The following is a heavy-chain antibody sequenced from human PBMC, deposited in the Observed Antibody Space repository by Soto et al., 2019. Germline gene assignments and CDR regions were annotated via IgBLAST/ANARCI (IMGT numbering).Heavy chain of an antibody. J-gene: IGHJ5*02. CDR1: GYTFTSYG. D-gene: IGHD6-19*01. CDR3: ASEVLRVAGTRWFDP. Sequence: GASVKVSCKASGYTFTSYGISWVRQAPGQGLGWMGWISAYNGNTNYAQKLQGRVTMTTDTSTSTAYMELRSLRSDDTAVYYCASEVLRVAGTRWFDPWGQGTLVTVSS. V-gene: IGHV1-18*01. CDR2: ISAYNGNT.